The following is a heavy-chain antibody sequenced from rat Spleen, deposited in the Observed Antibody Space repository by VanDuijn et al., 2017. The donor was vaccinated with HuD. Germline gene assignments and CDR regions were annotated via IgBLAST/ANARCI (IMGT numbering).Heavy chain of an antibody. CDR3: TTVRWGDY. D-gene: IGHD1-12*02. CDR1: GFILNNYW. V-gene: IGHV5-31*01. J-gene: IGHJ2*01. CDR2: ITNTGGST. Sequence: EVQLVESGGGPVQPGGSLRLSCLTSGFILNNYWMTWIRQAPGKGLEWVASITNTGGSTYYPDSVKGRFTISRDNAKSTLYLQMNSLRSEDTATYYCTTVRWGDYWGQGVMVTVSS.